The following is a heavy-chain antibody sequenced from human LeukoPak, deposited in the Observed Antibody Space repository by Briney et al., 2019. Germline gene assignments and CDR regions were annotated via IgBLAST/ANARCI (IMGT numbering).Heavy chain of an antibody. CDR2: ISSSGRTV. CDR1: GFTFSDYY. D-gene: IGHD5-12*01. J-gene: IGHJ4*02. CDR3: ARGGGYDSFDY. V-gene: IGHV3-11*01. Sequence: KAGGSLRLSCAASGFTFSDYYMTWIRQAPGKGLEWISYISSSGRTVDQADSVKGRITISRDNAKNSVYLQMNSLRADDTVVYYCARGGGYDSFDYWGQGTQVTVSS.